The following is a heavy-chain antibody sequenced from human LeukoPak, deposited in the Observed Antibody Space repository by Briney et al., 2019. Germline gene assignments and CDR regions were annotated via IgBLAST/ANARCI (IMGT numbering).Heavy chain of an antibody. V-gene: IGHV3-23*01. CDR1: GFTVSSYA. CDR2: ISGSGANT. J-gene: IGHJ4*02. Sequence: GGSLRLSCAASGFTVSSYAMSWVRQAPGKGMEWVSAISGSGANTYNADSVKGRFTISRDNSKTTLYVQMNSLRAEDTAVYYCARERTGTVDYWGQGTLVTVSS. CDR3: ARERTGTVDY. D-gene: IGHD1-1*01.